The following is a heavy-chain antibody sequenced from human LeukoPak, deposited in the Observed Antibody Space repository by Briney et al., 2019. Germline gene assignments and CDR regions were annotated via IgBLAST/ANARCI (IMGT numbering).Heavy chain of an antibody. CDR3: ARVGAYYDFWSGYDY. CDR2: IYSGGST. CDR1: GFTVSSNY. J-gene: IGHJ4*02. V-gene: IGHV3-66*01. D-gene: IGHD3-3*01. Sequence: GGSLRLSCAASGFTVSSNYMSWVRQAPGKGLEWVSVIYSGGSTYYADSVKGRLTISRDNSKNTLYLQMNSLRAEDTAVYYCARVGAYYDFWSGYDYWGQGTLVTVSS.